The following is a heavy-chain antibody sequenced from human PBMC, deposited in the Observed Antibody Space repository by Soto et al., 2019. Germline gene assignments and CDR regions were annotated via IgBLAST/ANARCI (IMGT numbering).Heavy chain of an antibody. J-gene: IGHJ4*02. CDR1: GFTFSSYS. Sequence: GGSLRLSCAASGFTFSSYSMNWVRQAPGKGLEWVSYISSSSSTIYYADSVKGRFTISRDNAKNSLYLQMNSLRDEDTAVYYCARPYYDILTGAPFDYWGQGTLVTVSS. D-gene: IGHD3-9*01. CDR2: ISSSSSTI. CDR3: ARPYYDILTGAPFDY. V-gene: IGHV3-48*02.